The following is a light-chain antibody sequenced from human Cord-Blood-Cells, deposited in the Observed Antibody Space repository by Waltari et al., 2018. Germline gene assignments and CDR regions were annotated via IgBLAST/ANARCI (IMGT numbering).Light chain of an antibody. CDR3: QQYYSTQYS. CDR1: QSVLYSSNNKNY. CDR2: WAS. Sequence: DIVMTQSPDSLAVSLGERATINCKPSQSVLYSSNNKNYLAWYQQKPGQPPKLLIYWASTQESGVPDRFSGSGSGTDFTLTISSLQAEDVAVYYCQQYYSTQYSFGQGTKLEIK. J-gene: IGKJ2*03. V-gene: IGKV4-1*01.